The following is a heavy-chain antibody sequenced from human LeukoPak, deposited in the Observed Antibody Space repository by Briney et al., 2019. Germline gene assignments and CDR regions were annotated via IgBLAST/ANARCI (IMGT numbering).Heavy chain of an antibody. D-gene: IGHD5-12*01. Sequence: GGSLRLSCAASGFTLSDYYMSWIRQTPGKGLEWVSAISGSGGSTYYADSVKGRFIISRDNSKNTLSLQMNSLRAEDTAVYYCAKGTGSRLVSGYDLDYWGQGTLVTVSS. CDR2: ISGSGGST. J-gene: IGHJ4*02. CDR3: AKGTGSRLVSGYDLDY. CDR1: GFTLSDYY. V-gene: IGHV3-23*01.